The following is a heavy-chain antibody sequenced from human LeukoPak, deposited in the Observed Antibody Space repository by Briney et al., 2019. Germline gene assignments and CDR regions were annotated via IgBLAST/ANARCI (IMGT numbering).Heavy chain of an antibody. J-gene: IGHJ3*02. V-gene: IGHV3-53*01. Sequence: PGGSLRLSCAASGFTVSSNYMSWVRQAPGKGLEWVSVIYSGGSTYYADSVKGRFTISRDNSKNTLYLQMNSLRAEDTAVYYCARGRPGTPNAFDIWGQGTMVTVSS. CDR3: ARGRPGTPNAFDI. CDR2: IYSGGST. CDR1: GFTVSSNY. D-gene: IGHD3-10*01.